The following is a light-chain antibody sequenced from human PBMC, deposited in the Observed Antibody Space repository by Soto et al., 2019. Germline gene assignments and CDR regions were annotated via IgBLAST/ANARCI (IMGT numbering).Light chain of an antibody. CDR2: EVI. CDR1: YSDVGGSNY. V-gene: IGLV2-8*01. CDR3: SSNVVGTNLKI. Sequence: QAVVTQPPSASGSPGQSVTISCTGTYSDVGGSNYVSWYQQHPGKAPKLVIYEVIQRPSGVPDRFSGSRSGNTASLTVSRLQAEDEADYYCSSNVVGTNLKIFGGGTKLTVL. J-gene: IGLJ2*01.